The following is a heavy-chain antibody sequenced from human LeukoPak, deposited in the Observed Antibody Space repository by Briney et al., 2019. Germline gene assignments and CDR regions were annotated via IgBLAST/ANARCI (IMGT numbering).Heavy chain of an antibody. CDR2: LNPDGSVG. D-gene: IGHD1-26*01. CDR3: LAWASPTPY. V-gene: IGHV3-7*02. CDR1: EFTFSTSW. Sequence: PGGSLRLSCAVSEFTFSTSWMNWVRQAPGKGLEWVANLNPDGSVGRYVDSVKGRLSVSRDNGQNTGYLQMNSLRVDDTGVYFCLAWASPTPYWGPGTPVAVSS. J-gene: IGHJ1*01.